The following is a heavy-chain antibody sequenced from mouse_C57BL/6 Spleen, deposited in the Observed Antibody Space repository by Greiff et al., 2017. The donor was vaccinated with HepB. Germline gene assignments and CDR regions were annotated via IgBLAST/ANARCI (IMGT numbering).Heavy chain of an antibody. D-gene: IGHD3-1*01. J-gene: IGHJ3*01. Sequence: QVQLQQSGAELVRPGASVTLSCKASGYTFTDYEMHWVKQTPVHGLEWIGAIDPETGGTAYNQKFKGKAILTADKSSSTAYMELRSLTSEDSAVYDCTRSLLPGRGAWFAYWGQGTLVTVSA. CDR1: GYTFTDYE. CDR2: IDPETGGT. CDR3: TRSLLPGRGAWFAY. V-gene: IGHV1-15*01.